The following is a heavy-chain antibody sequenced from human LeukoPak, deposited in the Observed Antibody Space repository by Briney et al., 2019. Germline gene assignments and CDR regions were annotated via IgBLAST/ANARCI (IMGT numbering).Heavy chain of an antibody. J-gene: IGHJ4*02. CDR3: ARYGSGSYYNGDY. D-gene: IGHD3-10*01. Sequence: SETLSLTCAVYGGSFSGYYWSWIRQPPGKGLEWIGEINHSGSTNYNPSLKSRVTISADTSKNQFSLKLSSVTAADTAVYYCARYGSGSYYNGDYWGQGTLVTVSS. CDR1: GGSFSGYY. V-gene: IGHV4-34*01. CDR2: INHSGST.